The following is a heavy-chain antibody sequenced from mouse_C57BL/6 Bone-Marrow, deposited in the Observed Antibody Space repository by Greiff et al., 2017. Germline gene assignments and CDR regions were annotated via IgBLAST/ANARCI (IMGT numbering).Heavy chain of an antibody. CDR2: ISNLAYSI. D-gene: IGHD1-1*01. CDR3: ARRDGSSSWYAMDY. CDR1: GFTFSDYG. J-gene: IGHJ4*01. Sequence: EVQLQESGGGLVQPGGSLKLSCAASGFTFSDYGMAWVRQAPRKGPEWVAFISNLAYSIYYADTVTGRFTISRENAKNTLYLEMSSLRSEDTAMYYCARRDGSSSWYAMDYGGQGTSVTVSA. V-gene: IGHV5-15*01.